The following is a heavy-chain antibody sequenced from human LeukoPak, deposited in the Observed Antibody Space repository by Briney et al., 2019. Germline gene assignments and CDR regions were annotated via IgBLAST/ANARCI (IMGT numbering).Heavy chain of an antibody. Sequence: SETLSLTCTVSGGSISSYYWSWIRQPPGKGLEWIGYIYYSGSTNYNPSLKSRATISVDTSKNQFSLKLSSVTAADTAVYYRARGENIRREYYFDYWGQGTLVTVSS. V-gene: IGHV4-59*01. CDR3: ARGENIRREYYFDY. CDR2: IYYSGST. J-gene: IGHJ4*02. D-gene: IGHD3-16*01. CDR1: GGSISSYY.